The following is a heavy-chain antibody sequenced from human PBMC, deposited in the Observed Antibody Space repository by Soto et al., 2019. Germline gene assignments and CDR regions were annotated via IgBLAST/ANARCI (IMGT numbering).Heavy chain of an antibody. Sequence: EVQLVESGGGLVKPGGSLRLSCAASGFTFSNAWMSCVRQAPGKGLEWVGRIKSKTDGGTTDYAAPVKGRFTISRDDSKNTLYLQMSSLKTEDTAVYYCTTGARSWSSDPWGQGTLVTVCS. CDR3: TTGARSWSSDP. V-gene: IGHV3-15*01. CDR2: IKSKTDGGTT. CDR1: GFTFSNAW. J-gene: IGHJ5*02. D-gene: IGHD3-10*01.